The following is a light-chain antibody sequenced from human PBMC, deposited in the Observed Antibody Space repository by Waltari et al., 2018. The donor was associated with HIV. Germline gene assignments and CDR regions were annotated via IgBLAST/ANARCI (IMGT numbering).Light chain of an antibody. Sequence: QSALPQPASVSGSPGQSITHSCTGTRSDIGGYHYVAWYQQHPGKAPKLMIYDVSNRPSGVSNRFSGSKSGNTASLTISGLQAEDEADYYCSSYTSSSTLVFGTGTKVTVL. CDR2: DVS. CDR1: RSDIGGYHY. V-gene: IGLV2-14*03. CDR3: SSYTSSSTLV. J-gene: IGLJ1*01.